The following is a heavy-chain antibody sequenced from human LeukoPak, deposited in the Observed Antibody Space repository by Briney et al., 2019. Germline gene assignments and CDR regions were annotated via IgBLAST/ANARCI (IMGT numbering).Heavy chain of an antibody. Sequence: GGSLRLSCAASGFTFRSYGMHWVRQAPGKGLEWVSFIAYDANEKQYADSVKGRFTISRDNTKNLLYLEMNSLRAEDTAMYFCVRDVGAVRGEVYFDYWGQGTLVTVSS. J-gene: IGHJ4*02. D-gene: IGHD3-10*01. CDR1: GFTFRSYG. CDR2: IAYDANEK. CDR3: VRDVGAVRGEVYFDY. V-gene: IGHV3-30*03.